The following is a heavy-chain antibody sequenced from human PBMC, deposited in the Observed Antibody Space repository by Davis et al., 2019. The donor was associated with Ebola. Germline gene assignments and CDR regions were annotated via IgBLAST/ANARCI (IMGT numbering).Heavy chain of an antibody. J-gene: IGHJ3*02. V-gene: IGHV5-51*01. CDR3: ASLRRTITGMDDAFDI. D-gene: IGHD1-20*01. CDR2: IYTGDSDT. CDR1: GNSFTSHW. Sequence: GESLKISCKDSGNSFTSHWIGWVRQMPGKGLEWMGIIYTGDSDTRYSPSFRGPVTISADKSIKTAFLQWSSLKASDTAMYYCASLRRTITGMDDAFDIWGQGTMVTVSS.